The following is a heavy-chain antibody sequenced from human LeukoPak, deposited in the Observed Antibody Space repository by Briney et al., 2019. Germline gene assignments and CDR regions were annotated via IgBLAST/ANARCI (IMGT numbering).Heavy chain of an antibody. D-gene: IGHD3-22*01. CDR1: GFTFTRSA. CDR2: IVVGSGNT. Sequence: SVKVSCKASGFTFTRSAVQWVRQARGQRLEWIGWIVVGSGNTNYAQMFQERVTITRDMSTSTAYMEVSSLRSEDTAVYYCAAGNYYDSSGYYYWGQGTQVTVSS. V-gene: IGHV1-58*01. CDR3: AAGNYYDSSGYYY. J-gene: IGHJ4*02.